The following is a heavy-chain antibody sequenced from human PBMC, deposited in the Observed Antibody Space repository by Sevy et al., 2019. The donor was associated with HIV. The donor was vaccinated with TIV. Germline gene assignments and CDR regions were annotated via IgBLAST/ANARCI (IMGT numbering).Heavy chain of an antibody. CDR2: ISYDGSKK. Sequence: GGSLRLSCAASGFTFSSYEMNWVRQAPGKGLEWVAVISYDGSKKYYADSVKGRFTISRDNSKNTLYLQMNSLRVEDTAVYYCARDRSSSWINYYFDYWGQGTLVTVSS. J-gene: IGHJ4*02. CDR1: GFTFSSYE. D-gene: IGHD2-2*01. CDR3: ARDRSSSWINYYFDY. V-gene: IGHV3-30*04.